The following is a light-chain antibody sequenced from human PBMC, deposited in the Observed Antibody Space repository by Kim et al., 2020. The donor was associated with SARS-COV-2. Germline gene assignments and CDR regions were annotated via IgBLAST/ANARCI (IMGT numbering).Light chain of an antibody. CDR1: SSDVGGYDY. CDR2: AVT. CDR3: YSYAGSNNWV. Sequence: GQSVTISCTGTSSDVGGYDYVSWFQQHPGKAPKLIIYAVTKRPSGVPDRFSGSKSGNTASLTVSGLQAVDEADYYWYSYAGSNNWVFGGGTRLTVL. V-gene: IGLV2-8*01. J-gene: IGLJ3*02.